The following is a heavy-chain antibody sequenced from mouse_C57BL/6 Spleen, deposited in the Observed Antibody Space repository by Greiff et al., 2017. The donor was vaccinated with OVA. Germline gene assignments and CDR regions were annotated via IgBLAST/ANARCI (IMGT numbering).Heavy chain of an antibody. V-gene: IGHV1-53*01. CDR1: GYTFTSYW. CDR3: ARGDGYDGYFDV. CDR2: INPSNGGT. Sequence: QVQLQQPGTELVKPGASVKLSCKASGYTFTSYWMHWVKQRPGQGLEWIGNINPSNGGTNYNEKLKSKANLTVDKSSSTAYMQRSSLTSEDSAVYYCARGDGYDGYFDVWGTGTTVTVSS. D-gene: IGHD2-2*01. J-gene: IGHJ1*03.